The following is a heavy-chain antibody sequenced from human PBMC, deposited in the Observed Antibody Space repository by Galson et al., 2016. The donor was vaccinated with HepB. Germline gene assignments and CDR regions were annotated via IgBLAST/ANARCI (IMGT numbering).Heavy chain of an antibody. D-gene: IGHD7-27*01. Sequence: QSGAEVKKPGESLRISCQTSGFKFTNFWISWVRQIPGKGLEWVGRVDPTHSSSNYGPSFQGHVIISTDKSITTAFLDWSSLKASDTAIYYCARHEEFTGLGFDFWGQGTLVTVSS. J-gene: IGHJ4*02. CDR2: VDPTHSSS. CDR3: ARHEEFTGLGFDF. V-gene: IGHV5-10-1*01. CDR1: GFKFTNFW.